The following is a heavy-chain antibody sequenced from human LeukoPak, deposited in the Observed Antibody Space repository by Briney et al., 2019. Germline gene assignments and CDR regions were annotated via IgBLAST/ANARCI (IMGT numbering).Heavy chain of an antibody. CDR3: ARVIGSYGDSAY. D-gene: IGHD4-17*01. V-gene: IGHV3-48*04. CDR1: GFTFSSFS. J-gene: IGHJ4*02. CDR2: IASSSSSM. Sequence: GGSLRLSCATSGFTFSSFSMNWVRQAPGKWLEWISYIASSSSSMYYADSVKGRFTISRDNAKNSLYLQMNSLTAEDTAVYYCARVIGSYGDSAYWGQGTLVTVSS.